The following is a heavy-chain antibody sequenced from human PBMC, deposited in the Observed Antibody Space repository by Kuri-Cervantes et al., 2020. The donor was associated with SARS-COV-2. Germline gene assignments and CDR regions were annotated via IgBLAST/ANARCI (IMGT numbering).Heavy chain of an antibody. D-gene: IGHD1-26*01. CDR2: IWYDGSNK. CDR1: GFTFSSYG. Sequence: GGSLRLSCAASGFTFSSYGMHWVRQAPGKGLEWVAVIWYDGSNKYYADSVKGRFTISRDNSKNTLYLQMNSLRAEDTAVYYCARLGATKGSYYYGVDVWGQGTTVTVSS. CDR3: ARLGATKGSYYYGVDV. V-gene: IGHV3-33*01. J-gene: IGHJ6*02.